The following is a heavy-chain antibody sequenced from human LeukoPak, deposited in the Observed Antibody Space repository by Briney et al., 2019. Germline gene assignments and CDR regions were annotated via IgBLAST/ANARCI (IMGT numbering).Heavy chain of an antibody. J-gene: IGHJ4*02. CDR1: GYTFTSYG. CDR3: AREYYYPYYFDY. V-gene: IGHV1-18*01. D-gene: IGHD3-10*01. Sequence: ASVKVFCKASGYTFTSYGINWVRQAPGQGLEWMGWISAYNGNTNYAQKLQGRVTMTTDTSTSTAYMELRSLRSDDTAVYYCAREYYYPYYFDYWGQGTLVTVSS. CDR2: ISAYNGNT.